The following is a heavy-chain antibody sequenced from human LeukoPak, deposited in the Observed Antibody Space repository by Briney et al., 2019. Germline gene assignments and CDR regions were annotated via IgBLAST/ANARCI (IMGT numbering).Heavy chain of an antibody. V-gene: IGHV4-31*11. D-gene: IGHD3-3*01. J-gene: IGHJ5*02. CDR2: IYYSGST. CDR3: ARDQKAYYDFWSGYPPPTGWFDP. Sequence: SETLSLTCAVSGGSISSGGYSWSWIRQPPGKGLEWIGYIYYSGSTYYNPSLKSRVTISVDTSKNQFSLKLSSVTAADTAVYYCARDQKAYYDFWSGYPPPTGWFDPWGQGTLVTVSS. CDR1: GGSISSGGYS.